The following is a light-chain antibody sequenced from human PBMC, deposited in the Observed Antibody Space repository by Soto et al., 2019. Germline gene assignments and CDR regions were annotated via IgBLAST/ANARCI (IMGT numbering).Light chain of an antibody. Sequence: QSVLTQSSSASASLGSSVKLTCTLRSGHSSYIIAWHQQQPGKAPRYLMKLEGSGSYNKGSGVPDRLSGSSSGADRYLTISNLQFEDAADYYCETWDSNTRVFGGGTKLTVL. CDR3: ETWDSNTRV. V-gene: IGLV4-60*02. CDR2: LEGSGSY. CDR1: SGHSSYI. J-gene: IGLJ3*02.